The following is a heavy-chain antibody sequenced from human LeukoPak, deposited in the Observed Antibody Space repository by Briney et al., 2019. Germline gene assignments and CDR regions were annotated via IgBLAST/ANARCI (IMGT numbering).Heavy chain of an antibody. J-gene: IGHJ5*02. CDR3: ARAPGSGSYSFDP. CDR2: IYHSGTTYSGST. D-gene: IGHD3-10*01. Sequence: SETLSLTCNVSGASMSNYYWVWIRQPPGKGLEWIGSIYHSGTTYSGSTNYNPSLKSRVTISVDTSKNQFSLKLSSVTAADTAVYYCARAPGSGSYSFDPWGQGTLVTVSS. CDR1: GASMSNYY. V-gene: IGHV4-59*01.